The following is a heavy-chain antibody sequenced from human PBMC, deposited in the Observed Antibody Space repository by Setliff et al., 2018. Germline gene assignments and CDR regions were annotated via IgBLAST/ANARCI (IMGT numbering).Heavy chain of an antibody. V-gene: IGHV3-23*01. Sequence: LRLSCAASGFTFTSYAMRWVRQAPGKGLEWVSSISGSGGSTYYADSVKGRFTISRDNSNNALYLQMNSLRAEDTAIYYCAKLGWAYYFDYWGQGTLVTVSS. J-gene: IGHJ4*02. CDR2: ISGSGGST. D-gene: IGHD7-27*01. CDR3: AKLGWAYYFDY. CDR1: GFTFTSYA.